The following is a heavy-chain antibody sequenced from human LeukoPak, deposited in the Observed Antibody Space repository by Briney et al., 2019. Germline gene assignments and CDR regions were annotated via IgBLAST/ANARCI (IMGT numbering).Heavy chain of an antibody. J-gene: IGHJ4*02. Sequence: SETLSLTCTVSGGSISSYYWSWIRQPPGKGLEWIGYIYYSGSTNYNPSLKSRVTISVDTSKNQFSLKLSSVTAADTAVYYCARDGYNNDFDYWGQGTLVTVSS. CDR2: IYYSGST. CDR1: GGSISSYY. CDR3: ARDGYNNDFDY. V-gene: IGHV4-59*12. D-gene: IGHD5-24*01.